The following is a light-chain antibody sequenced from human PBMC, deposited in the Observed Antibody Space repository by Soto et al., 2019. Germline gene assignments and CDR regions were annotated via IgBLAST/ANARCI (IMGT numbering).Light chain of an antibody. CDR2: DAS. J-gene: IGKJ5*01. CDR3: QQRSSWPGT. Sequence: EIVLTQSPVTLSLSLGERATLSCRASQSVSSYLAWFQQKPGQAPRLLIYDASNRATGVPARFSGSGSGTDFTLTISSLEPEDFAVYYCQQRSSWPGTFGQGTRLEIK. CDR1: QSVSSY. V-gene: IGKV3-11*01.